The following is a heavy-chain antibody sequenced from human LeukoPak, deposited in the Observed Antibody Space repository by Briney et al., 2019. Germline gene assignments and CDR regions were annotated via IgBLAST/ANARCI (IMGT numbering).Heavy chain of an antibody. V-gene: IGHV3-23*01. J-gene: IGHJ4*02. CDR2: ISGSGGST. CDR1: GFTFSSYA. CDR3: APQESMVVTPDGDY. D-gene: IGHD4-23*01. Sequence: GGSLRLSCAASGFTFSSYAMSWVRQAPGKGLEWVSAISGSGGSTYYADSVKGRFTISRDNSKSTLYLQMNSLRAEDTAVYYCAPQESMVVTPDGDYWGQGTLVTVSS.